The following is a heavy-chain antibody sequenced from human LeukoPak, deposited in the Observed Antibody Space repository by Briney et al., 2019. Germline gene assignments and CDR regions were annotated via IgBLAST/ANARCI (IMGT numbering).Heavy chain of an antibody. CDR1: GGSLTSFY. CDR2: IYSSGIT. CDR3: ARGNGWYYY. V-gene: IGHV4-4*07. D-gene: IGHD6-19*01. J-gene: IGHJ4*02. Sequence: SETLSLTCTVSGGSLTSFYWSWIRQPAGKGLEWIGRIYSSGITNYNPSLKSRLTISVDTSKNHFSLKLSSVTAADTAVYYCARGNGWYYYWGQGTLVTVSS.